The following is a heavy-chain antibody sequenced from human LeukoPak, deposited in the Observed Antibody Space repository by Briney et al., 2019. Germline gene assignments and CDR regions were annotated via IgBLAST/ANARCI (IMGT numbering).Heavy chain of an antibody. D-gene: IGHD4-17*01. J-gene: IGHJ6*02. CDR2: INSDGNT. Sequence: GGSLRLSCAASGFTVSNNYMAWVRQAPGMGLEWVSVINSDGNTYYADSVKGRFTISRDNSKNTLFLQMNSLGAEDTAVYFCSRTYGDYDYYYGLDVWGQGTTVTVSS. V-gene: IGHV3-66*01. CDR1: GFTVSNNY. CDR3: SRTYGDYDYYYGLDV.